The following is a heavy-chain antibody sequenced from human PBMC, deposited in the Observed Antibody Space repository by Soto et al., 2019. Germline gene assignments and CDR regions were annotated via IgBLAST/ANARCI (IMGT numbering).Heavy chain of an antibody. J-gene: IGHJ4*02. V-gene: IGHV3-23*01. CDR1: GFTFSSYA. Sequence: PGGSLRLSCAASGFTFSSYAMSWVRQAPGKGLEWVSAISGSGGSTYYADSVKGRFTISRDNSKNTLYLQMNSLRAEDTAVYYCATPWVGARIAAAGSWDYWGQRTLVTVSS. CDR3: ATPWVGARIAAAGSWDY. D-gene: IGHD6-13*01. CDR2: ISGSGGST.